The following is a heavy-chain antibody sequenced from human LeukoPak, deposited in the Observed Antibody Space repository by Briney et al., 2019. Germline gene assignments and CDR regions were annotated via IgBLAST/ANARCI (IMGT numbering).Heavy chain of an antibody. Sequence: GGSLRLSCAASGFTFSSYAMSWVRQAPGKGPEWVSYIRGGGGVTHYADSVKGRFTISRDNSNNILYLQMSSLRAEDTAVYYCAKCEDSYGNDALDIWGQGTMVTVSS. D-gene: IGHD5-18*01. J-gene: IGHJ3*02. CDR2: IRGGGGVT. V-gene: IGHV3-23*01. CDR3: AKCEDSYGNDALDI. CDR1: GFTFSSYA.